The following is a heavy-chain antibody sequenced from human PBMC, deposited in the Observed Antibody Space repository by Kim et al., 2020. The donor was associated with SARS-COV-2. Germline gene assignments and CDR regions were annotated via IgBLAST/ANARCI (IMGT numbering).Heavy chain of an antibody. CDR2: IYYSGST. V-gene: IGHV4-59*01. J-gene: IGHJ3*02. D-gene: IGHD3-22*01. CDR1: GGSISSYY. CDR3: ARTYYYDSSGYYLGPYDAFDI. Sequence: SETLSLTCTVSGGSISSYYWSWIRQPPGKGLEWIGYIYYSGSTNYNPSLKSRVTISVDTSKNQFSLKLSSVTAADTAVYYCARTYYYDSSGYYLGPYDAFDIWGQGTMVTVSS.